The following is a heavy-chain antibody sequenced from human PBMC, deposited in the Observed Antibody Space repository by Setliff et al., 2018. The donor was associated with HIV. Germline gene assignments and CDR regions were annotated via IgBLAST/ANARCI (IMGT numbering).Heavy chain of an antibody. J-gene: IGHJ4*02. CDR2: IYYSGST. D-gene: IGHD1-26*01. V-gene: IGHV4-39*01. CDR3: ARHGLAGATVDY. CDR1: GGSISSSSYY. Sequence: LSLTCAVSGGSISSSSYYWGWVRQPPGKGLEWIGSIYYSGSTYFTPSLKSRVTLSVDTSRNHFSLKLSSVTAADTAVYYCARHGLAGATVDYWGQGTLVTVSS.